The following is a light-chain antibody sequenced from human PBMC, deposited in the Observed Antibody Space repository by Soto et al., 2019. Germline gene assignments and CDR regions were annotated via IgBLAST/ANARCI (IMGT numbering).Light chain of an antibody. V-gene: IGLV1-51*01. CDR1: SSNIGNNY. CDR3: GTWDSSSGLHVV. J-gene: IGLJ2*01. Sequence: QSVLTQPPSVSAAPGQTVTISCSGSSSNIGNNYVSWYQQLPGTAPKLLIYDNNKRPSGIPDRFSGSKSGTSATLGITGLQTGDEADYYCGTWDSSSGLHVVFGGGTKLTVL. CDR2: DNN.